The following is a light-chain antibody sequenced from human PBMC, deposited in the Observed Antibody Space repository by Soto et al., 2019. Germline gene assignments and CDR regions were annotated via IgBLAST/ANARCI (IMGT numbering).Light chain of an antibody. J-gene: IGKJ5*01. CDR1: QGVSSY. V-gene: IGKV3D-11*01. Sequence: EIVLTQSPATLSLSPGERATLSCRASQGVSSYLAWYQQKPGQAPRLLIYDASNRATGIPARFNDSGPGTDFTLTISSLQSEDFAVYYCQQYNTWPPITFGQGTRLEIK. CDR2: DAS. CDR3: QQYNTWPPIT.